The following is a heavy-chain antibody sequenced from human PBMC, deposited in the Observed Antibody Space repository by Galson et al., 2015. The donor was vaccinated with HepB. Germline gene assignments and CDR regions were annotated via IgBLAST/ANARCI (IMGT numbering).Heavy chain of an antibody. CDR2: INAYNGNT. Sequence: SVKVSCKASGYTFSSYSITWVRQAPGQGLEWMGWINAYNGNTNYAQKLQGRVTMTTDTFTTTAYMELRSLRSDDTAVYYCARDPYDSSGYLVGYFDYWGQGTLVTVSS. CDR3: ARDPYDSSGYLVGYFDY. V-gene: IGHV1-18*01. D-gene: IGHD3-22*01. J-gene: IGHJ4*02. CDR1: GYTFSSYS.